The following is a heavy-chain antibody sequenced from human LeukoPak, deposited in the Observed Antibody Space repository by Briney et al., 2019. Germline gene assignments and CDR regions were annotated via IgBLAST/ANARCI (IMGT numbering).Heavy chain of an antibody. J-gene: IGHJ4*02. CDR1: GFTFSSYG. CDR3: ARDLDTAYRAFDY. V-gene: IGHV3-33*01. D-gene: IGHD5-18*01. CDR2: IWYDGSNK. Sequence: GGSLRLSCAASGFTFSSYGMHWVRQAPGKGLEWVAVIWYDGSNKYYADSVKGRFTISRDNSKNTLYLQMNSLRAEDTAVYYYARDLDTAYRAFDYWGQGTLVTVSS.